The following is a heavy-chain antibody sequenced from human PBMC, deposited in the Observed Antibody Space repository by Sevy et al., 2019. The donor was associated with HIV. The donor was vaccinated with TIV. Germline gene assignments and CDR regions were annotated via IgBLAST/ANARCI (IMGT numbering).Heavy chain of an antibody. D-gene: IGHD3-22*01. Sequence: SETLSLTCTVSGGSFSSGNYYWSWIRQPAGKGLEWIGRIYNSGSTNYNPSLKSRVTISVDTSKNQFSLRLSSVTAADTAVYYCARVDRAYYDGSAFDFWGQGTLVTVPS. CDR1: GGSFSSGNYY. J-gene: IGHJ4*02. V-gene: IGHV4-61*02. CDR3: ARVDRAYYDGSAFDF. CDR2: IYNSGST.